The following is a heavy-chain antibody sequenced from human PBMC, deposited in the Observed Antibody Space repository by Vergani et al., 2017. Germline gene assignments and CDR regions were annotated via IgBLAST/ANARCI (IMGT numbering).Heavy chain of an antibody. CDR3: ARDLLGSDAFDI. CDR1: GYTYTGYY. D-gene: IGHD2-8*02. Sequence: QVPLVQSGAEVKKPGVSVKVFCKASGYTYTGYYMHWVRQAPGQGLEWMGWINPNSGGTNYAQKFQGRVTMTRDTSISTAYMELSRLRSDDTAVYYCARDLLGSDAFDIWGQGTMVTVSS. CDR2: INPNSGGT. J-gene: IGHJ3*02. V-gene: IGHV1-2*02.